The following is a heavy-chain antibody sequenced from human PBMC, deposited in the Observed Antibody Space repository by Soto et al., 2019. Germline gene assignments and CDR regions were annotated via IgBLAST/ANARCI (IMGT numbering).Heavy chain of an antibody. CDR2: IYWDDDK. J-gene: IGHJ1*01. V-gene: IGHV2-5*02. CDR1: GFSLSTSGVG. Sequence: QITLKESGPTLVKPTQTLTLTCTFSGFSLSTSGVGVGWIRQPPGKALEWLALIYWDDDKRYSPSLKSRLTITKDTSKNQVVLTMTNMDPVDTATYYCAHSGCSGGSCLTEYFQHWGQGTLVTVSS. CDR3: AHSGCSGGSCLTEYFQH. D-gene: IGHD2-15*01.